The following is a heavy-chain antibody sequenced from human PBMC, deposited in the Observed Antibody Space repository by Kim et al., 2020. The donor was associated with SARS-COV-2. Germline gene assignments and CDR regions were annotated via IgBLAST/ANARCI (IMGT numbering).Heavy chain of an antibody. D-gene: IGHD6-19*01. J-gene: IGHJ4*02. CDR2: ISGSGGST. Sequence: GGSLRLSCAASGFTFSSYAMSWVRQAPGKGLEWVSAISGSGGSTYYADSVKGRFTISRDNSKNTLYLQMNSLRAEDTAVYYCAKGERSSGWQDLDYWGQGTLVTVSS. CDR1: GFTFSSYA. CDR3: AKGERSSGWQDLDY. V-gene: IGHV3-23*01.